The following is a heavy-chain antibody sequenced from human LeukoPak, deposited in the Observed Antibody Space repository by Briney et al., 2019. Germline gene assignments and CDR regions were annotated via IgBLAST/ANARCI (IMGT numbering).Heavy chain of an antibody. V-gene: IGHV4-30-4*01. Sequence: PSETLSLTCTVSGASISSGDYFWSWIRQPPGKGLEWIGYLYYSGSPFYNPSLKRRLTMSVDTSKNQFYLQLNSTTAADTAVYYCARVVCTSTNCYAPSHLDYWGQGTLVTVSS. CDR1: GASISSGDYF. D-gene: IGHD2-2*01. J-gene: IGHJ4*02. CDR3: ARVVCTSTNCYAPSHLDY. CDR2: LYYSGSP.